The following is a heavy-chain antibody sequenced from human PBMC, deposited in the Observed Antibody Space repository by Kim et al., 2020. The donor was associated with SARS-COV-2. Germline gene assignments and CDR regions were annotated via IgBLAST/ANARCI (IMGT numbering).Heavy chain of an antibody. D-gene: IGHD3-10*01. CDR2: IWYDGSNK. CDR1: GFTFSSSA. Sequence: GGSLRLSCAASGFTFSSSAMHWVRQAPGKGLEWVAVIWYDGSNKYYADSVKGRFTISRDNSKNTLSLQMNSLRAEDTAVYYCASDGDSAGSVPGGMDVWGQGTMVTVSS. J-gene: IGHJ6*02. V-gene: IGHV3-33*01. CDR3: ASDGDSAGSVPGGMDV.